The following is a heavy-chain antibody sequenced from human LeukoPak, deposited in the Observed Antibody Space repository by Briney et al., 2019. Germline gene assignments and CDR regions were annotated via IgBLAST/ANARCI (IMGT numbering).Heavy chain of an antibody. D-gene: IGHD2/OR15-2a*01. CDR1: GFTFGDYA. Sequence: PGGSLRLSCTASGFTFGDYAITWVRQAPGKGLEWVGLIRNKVYGGTAEYAASVKGRFTISREDSKSIAYLQMNSLKIEDTGIYYCIKSTTASGGYWFDPWSQGTLVTVSS. CDR3: IKSTTASGGYWFDP. J-gene: IGHJ5*02. CDR2: IRNKVYGGTA. V-gene: IGHV3-49*04.